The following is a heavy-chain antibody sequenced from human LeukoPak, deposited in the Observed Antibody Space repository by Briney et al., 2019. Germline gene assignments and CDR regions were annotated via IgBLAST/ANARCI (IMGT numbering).Heavy chain of an antibody. D-gene: IGHD3-22*01. CDR1: GGSLSSYY. V-gene: IGHV4-59*01. CDR3: ARGNYYDSRTYYRAFDI. J-gene: IGHJ3*02. Sequence: SETLSLTCTVSGGSLSSYYWNWIRQPPGKGLEWIGYIYYSGSTNYNPSLKSRVTTSVETSKNQFSLKLSSVTAADTAVYYCARGNYYDSRTYYRAFDIWGQGTMVTVSS. CDR2: IYYSGST.